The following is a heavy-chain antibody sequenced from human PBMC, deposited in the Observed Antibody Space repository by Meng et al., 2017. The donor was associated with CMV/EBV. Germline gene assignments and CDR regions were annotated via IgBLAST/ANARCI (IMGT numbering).Heavy chain of an antibody. CDR3: ASSDGDSSSSILDY. V-gene: IGHV3-23*01. CDR1: GFTFSSYA. Sequence: GESLKISCAASGFTFSSYAMSWVRQAPGKGLEWVSAISGSGGSTYYADSVKGRFTISRDNSKNTLYLQMNSLRAEDTAVYYCASSDGDSSSSILDYWGQGTLVTVSS. CDR2: ISGSGGST. D-gene: IGHD6-6*01. J-gene: IGHJ4*02.